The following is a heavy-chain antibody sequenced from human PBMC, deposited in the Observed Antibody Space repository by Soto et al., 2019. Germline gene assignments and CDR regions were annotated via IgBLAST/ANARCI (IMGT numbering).Heavy chain of an antibody. Sequence: QVQLQESGPGLVKPSQTLSLTCTVSGGSISSGGYYWSWIRQHPGKGLEWIGYIYYSGSTYYNTYRKSRVTISVDTSKNPFSLKLSSVTAADKVVYYCARDAVTMVRGVIIEYWLDPWGQGTLVTVSS. CDR2: IYYSGST. D-gene: IGHD3-10*01. CDR1: GGSISSGGYY. V-gene: IGHV4-31*03. J-gene: IGHJ5*02. CDR3: ARDAVTMVRGVIIEYWLDP.